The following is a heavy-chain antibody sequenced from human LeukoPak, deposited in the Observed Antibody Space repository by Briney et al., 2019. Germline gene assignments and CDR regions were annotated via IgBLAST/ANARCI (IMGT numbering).Heavy chain of an antibody. D-gene: IGHD3-3*01. Sequence: SETLSLTCTVSGGSISSYYWSWVRQPAGKGLEWIGRIYTSGSTNYNPSLKRRVTMSVDTSKNQCSLKLSSVTAADTAVYYCARGGAPDYDFWSGYYNYYYGMDVWGQGTTVTVSS. CDR2: IYTSGST. V-gene: IGHV4-4*07. J-gene: IGHJ6*02. CDR1: GGSISSYY. CDR3: ARGGAPDYDFWSGYYNYYYGMDV.